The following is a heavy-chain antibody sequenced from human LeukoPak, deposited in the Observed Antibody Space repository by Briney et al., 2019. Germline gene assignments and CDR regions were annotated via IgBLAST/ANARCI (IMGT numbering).Heavy chain of an antibody. CDR3: ARDRAYYYYYGMDV. CDR2: IWYDGSNE. CDR1: GFTFSSYG. J-gene: IGHJ6*02. V-gene: IGHV3-33*01. Sequence: PGRSLRLSCAASGFTFSSYGMHWVRQAPGKGLEWVAVIWYDGSNEYYADSVKGRFTISRDNSKNTLYLQMNSLRAEDTAVYYCARDRAYYYYYGMDVWGQGTTVTVSS.